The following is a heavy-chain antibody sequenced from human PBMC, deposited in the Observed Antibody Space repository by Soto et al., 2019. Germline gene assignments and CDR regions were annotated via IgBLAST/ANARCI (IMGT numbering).Heavy chain of an antibody. CDR2: IIPSFGTA. CDR1: GGTFSSYA. V-gene: IGHV1-69*01. Sequence: QVQLVQSGAEVKKPGSSVKVSCKASGGTFSSYAISWVRQAPGQGLEWMGGIIPSFGTANYAQKFQGRVKLTADESTSTAYMELSRLRSEDTAVYYCARTIPLYRPGYFDYWGQGTLVTVSS. J-gene: IGHJ4*02. CDR3: ARTIPLYRPGYFDY. D-gene: IGHD2-8*01.